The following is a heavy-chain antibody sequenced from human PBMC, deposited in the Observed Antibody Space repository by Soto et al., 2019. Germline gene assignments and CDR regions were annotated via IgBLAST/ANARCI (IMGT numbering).Heavy chain of an antibody. CDR3: AGWILPYYYYAMDV. V-gene: IGHV3-53*01. D-gene: IGHD5-18*01. CDR1: GFTVSRNY. Sequence: PGGSLRLSCAASGFTVSRNYMNWVRQAPGKGLEWVSVIYSGGTTYYADSVKGRFTISRDTSKNTVYLQMNSLRAEDTAVYYCAGWILPYYYYAMDVWGQGTTVTVSS. J-gene: IGHJ6*02. CDR2: IYSGGTT.